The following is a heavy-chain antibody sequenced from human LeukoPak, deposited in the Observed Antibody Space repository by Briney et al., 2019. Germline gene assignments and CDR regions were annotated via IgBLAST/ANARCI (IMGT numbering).Heavy chain of an antibody. CDR1: GFTFDDYA. CDR2: ISWNSGSI. Sequence: PGESLRLSCAASGFTFDDYAMHWVRQAPGKGLEWVSGISWNSGSIGYADSVKGRFTISRDNAKNSLYLQMNSLRAEDMALYYCAKDIGSSGINGWFDPWGQGTLVTVSS. J-gene: IGHJ5*02. D-gene: IGHD3-22*01. V-gene: IGHV3-9*03. CDR3: AKDIGSSGINGWFDP.